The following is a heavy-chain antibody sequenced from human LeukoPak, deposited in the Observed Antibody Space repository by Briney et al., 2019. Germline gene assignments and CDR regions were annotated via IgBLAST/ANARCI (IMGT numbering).Heavy chain of an antibody. CDR2: IWYDGSNK. V-gene: IGHV3-33*01. D-gene: IGHD6-19*01. J-gene: IGHJ6*02. Sequence: GRSLRLSCAASGFTFSSYGMHWVRQAPGKGLEWVAVIWYDGSNKYYADSVKGRFTISRDNSKNTLYLQMNSLRAEDTAVYYCARDNKGSSGWYVLRLPNYGMDVWGQGTTVTVSS. CDR1: GFTFSSYG. CDR3: ARDNKGSSGWYVLRLPNYGMDV.